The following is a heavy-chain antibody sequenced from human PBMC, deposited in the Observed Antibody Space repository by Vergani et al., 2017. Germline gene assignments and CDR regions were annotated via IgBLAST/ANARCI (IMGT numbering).Heavy chain of an antibody. D-gene: IGHD1-1*01. CDR2: IYPGDSDV. CDR3: ARHSTGETGRGFDP. V-gene: IGHV5-51*01. J-gene: IGHJ5*02. Sequence: GESLKISCEGSGYSFPSYWIGRVRQKPGKGLEWMGIIYPGDSDVRYSPSFQGQVTISADKSINTAYLEWSSLKVSDSAMYFCARHSTGETGRGFDPWGQGTQVTVSS. CDR1: GYSFPSYW.